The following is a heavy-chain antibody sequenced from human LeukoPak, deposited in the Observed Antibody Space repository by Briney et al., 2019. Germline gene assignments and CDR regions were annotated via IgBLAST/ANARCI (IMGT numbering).Heavy chain of an antibody. Sequence: SETLSLTCAVYGGSFSGYYWGWIRQPPGKGLEWIGSIYHSGSTYYNPSLKSRVTISVDTSKNQFSLKLSSVTAADTAVYYCARALGVMITFGGVIVERSDYFDYWGQGTLVTVSS. D-gene: IGHD3-16*02. CDR1: GGSFSGYY. J-gene: IGHJ4*02. V-gene: IGHV4-38-2*01. CDR3: ARALGVMITFGGVIVERSDYFDY. CDR2: IYHSGST.